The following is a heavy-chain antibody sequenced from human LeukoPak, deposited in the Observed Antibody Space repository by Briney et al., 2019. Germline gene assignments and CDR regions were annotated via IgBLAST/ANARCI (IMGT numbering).Heavy chain of an antibody. CDR1: TDSTTSNW. J-gene: IGHJ4*02. CDR2: VHKSGST. V-gene: IGHV4-4*02. D-gene: IGHD1-26*01. CDR3: AREIVGAPTPGAY. Sequence: SETLSLTCAVSTDSTTSNWWSWVRHPPGKGLEWIGEVHKSGSTNYYPSLQSRVTISIDKSKNQIALELTSVTAADTAVYYCAREIVGAPTPGAYWGQGILVTVSS.